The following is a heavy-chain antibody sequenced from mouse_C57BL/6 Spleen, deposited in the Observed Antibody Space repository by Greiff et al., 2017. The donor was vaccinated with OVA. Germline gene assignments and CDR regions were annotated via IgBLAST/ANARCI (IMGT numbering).Heavy chain of an antibody. CDR3: ARAGIYDGPY. CDR1: GYTFTSYW. V-gene: IGHV1-69*01. Sequence: QVQLKQPGAELVMPGASVKLSCKASGYTFTSYWMHWVKQRPGQGLEWIGEIDPSDSYTNYNQKFKGKSTLTVDKSSSTAYMQLSSLTSEDSAVYYCARAGIYDGPYWGQGTTLTVSS. J-gene: IGHJ2*01. CDR2: IDPSDSYT. D-gene: IGHD2-3*01.